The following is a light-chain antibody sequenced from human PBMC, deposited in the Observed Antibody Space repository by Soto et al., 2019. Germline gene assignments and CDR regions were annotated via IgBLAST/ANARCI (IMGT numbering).Light chain of an antibody. V-gene: IGKV3-20*01. J-gene: IGKJ2*01. CDR2: GAS. CDR3: QQDDRSTGYT. Sequence: EIVLTQSPGTLSLSPGERATLSCRASHIVNSSYFTWYQQKPGQAPRLLIYGASSKATGIPDRFSGSGSGTDFTLTISRLDPEDFAVYYCQQDDRSTGYTFGQGTKLEIK. CDR1: HIVNSSY.